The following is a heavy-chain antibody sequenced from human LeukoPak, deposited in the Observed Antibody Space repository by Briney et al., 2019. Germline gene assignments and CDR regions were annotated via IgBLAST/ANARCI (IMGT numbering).Heavy chain of an antibody. CDR3: ARHEVYYGSGSHFDY. Sequence: SETLSLTCTVSGDSLTSSSYYWGWIRQPPGMGLEWIGTIYSYSGSTYYNPSLKSRVTISVDTSKNQFSLRLSSVTAADTAVYYCARHEVYYGSGSHFDYWGQGTLVTVSS. V-gene: IGHV4-39*01. CDR1: GDSLTSSSYY. J-gene: IGHJ4*02. CDR2: IYSYSGST. D-gene: IGHD3-10*01.